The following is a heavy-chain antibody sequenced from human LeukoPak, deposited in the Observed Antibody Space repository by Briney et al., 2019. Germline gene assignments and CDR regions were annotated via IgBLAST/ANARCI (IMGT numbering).Heavy chain of an antibody. V-gene: IGHV4-59*01. Sequence: PSETLSLTCTVSGGFISSYHWSWIRQPPGKGLEWIGYIYDSGSTNYNPSLKSRVTISVDTSKNQFSLKLSSVTAADTAVYYCAGMRITTPTVRTLDYWGQGTLVTVSS. D-gene: IGHD1-14*01. J-gene: IGHJ4*02. CDR1: GGFISSYH. CDR3: AGMRITTPTVRTLDY. CDR2: IYDSGST.